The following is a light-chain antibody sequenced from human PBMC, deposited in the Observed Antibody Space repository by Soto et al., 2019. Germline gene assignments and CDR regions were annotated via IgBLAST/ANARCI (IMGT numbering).Light chain of an antibody. CDR3: CSFAGSYTYYV. J-gene: IGLJ1*01. CDR2: DVS. V-gene: IGLV2-11*01. Sequence: QSALTQPRSVPGSPGQSVTISCTGTSNYVSWYQQDPGKAPKLIIYDVSKRPSGVPDRFSGSKSGNTASLTISGLQAEDEADYFCCSFAGSYTYYVFGTGTKVTVL. CDR1: SNY.